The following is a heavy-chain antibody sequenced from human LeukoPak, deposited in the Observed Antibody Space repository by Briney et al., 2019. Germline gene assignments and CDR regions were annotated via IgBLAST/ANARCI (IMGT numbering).Heavy chain of an antibody. Sequence: ASVKVSCKASGGTFNSYAISWVRQAPGQGLEWMGRIIPILGIANYAQKFQGRVTITADESTSTAYMELSSLRSEDTAVYYCARGGGYCSGGSCQLDYWGQGTLVTVSS. J-gene: IGHJ4*02. D-gene: IGHD2-15*01. CDR2: IIPILGIA. CDR1: GGTFNSYA. CDR3: ARGGGYCSGGSCQLDY. V-gene: IGHV1-69*04.